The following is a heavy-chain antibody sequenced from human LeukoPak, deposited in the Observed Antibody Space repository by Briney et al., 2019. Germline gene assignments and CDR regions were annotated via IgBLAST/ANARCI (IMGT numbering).Heavy chain of an antibody. V-gene: IGHV4-34*01. Sequence: PSETLSLTCAVYGGSFSGYYWSWIRQPPGKGLEWIGEINHSGSTNYNPSLKSRVTISVDTSKNQFSLKLTSVTAADTAVYYCARVKSSGWGGAFDIWGQGTMVTVSS. CDR1: GGSFSGYY. J-gene: IGHJ3*02. D-gene: IGHD6-19*01. CDR2: INHSGST. CDR3: ARVKSSGWGGAFDI.